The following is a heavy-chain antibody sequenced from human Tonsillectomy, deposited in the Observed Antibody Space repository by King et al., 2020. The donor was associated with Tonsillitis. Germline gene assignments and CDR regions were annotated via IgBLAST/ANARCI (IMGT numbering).Heavy chain of an antibody. CDR3: ARSRYYPLMSIAIPYYFDY. V-gene: IGHV1-3*01. J-gene: IGHJ4*02. D-gene: IGHD1-26*01. CDR1: GYTFTSYA. CDR2: INAGNGNT. Sequence: QLVQSGAEVKKPGASVKVSCKASGYTFTSYAMHWVRQAPGQRLEWMGWINAGNGNTKYSQKFQGRVTITRDTSASTAYMELSSLRSEDTAVYYCARSRYYPLMSIAIPYYFDYWGQGTLVTVSA.